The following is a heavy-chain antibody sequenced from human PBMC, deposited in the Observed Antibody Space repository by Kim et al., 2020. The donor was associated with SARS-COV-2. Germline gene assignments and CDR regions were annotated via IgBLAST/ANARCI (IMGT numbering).Heavy chain of an antibody. CDR1: GYTFTSYA. V-gene: IGHV1-3*01. J-gene: IGHJ4*02. D-gene: IGHD2-2*01. Sequence: ASVKVSCKASGYTFTSYAMHWVRQAPGQRLEWMGWINAGNDNTKYSQKLQGRVTITRDTPASTAYMKLSSLRSEDTAVYYCATNIVPAAIPYGTYLPGYWGQGTLVTVSS. CDR3: ATNIVPAAIPYGTYLPGY. CDR2: INAGNDNT.